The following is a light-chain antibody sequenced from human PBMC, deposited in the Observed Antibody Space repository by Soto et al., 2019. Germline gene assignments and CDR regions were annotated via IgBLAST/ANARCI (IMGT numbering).Light chain of an antibody. CDR1: QSVSSY. CDR3: QQRSNWPPIT. J-gene: IGKJ5*01. CDR2: GAS. V-gene: IGKV3-11*01. Sequence: EIVLTQSPATLSLSPGERATLSCRASQSVSSYLAWYPQKPGQAPRLLIYGASTRATGIPARFSGSGSGTDFTLTISSLEPEDFAVYYCQQRSNWPPITFGQGTRLEI.